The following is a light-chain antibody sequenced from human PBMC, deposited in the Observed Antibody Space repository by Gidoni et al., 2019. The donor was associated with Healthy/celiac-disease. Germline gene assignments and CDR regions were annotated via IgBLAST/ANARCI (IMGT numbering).Light chain of an antibody. J-gene: IGKJ4*01. CDR2: DAS. CDR3: QQRSNWPGT. Sequence: IVLTQSPATLSLSPGERATLSCRASQSVSSYLAWYQQKPGQAPRLLIYDASNRASGIPARFSGSGSGTDFTLTISSLETEDFAVYYCQQRSNWPGTFGGGTKVEIK. CDR1: QSVSSY. V-gene: IGKV3-11*01.